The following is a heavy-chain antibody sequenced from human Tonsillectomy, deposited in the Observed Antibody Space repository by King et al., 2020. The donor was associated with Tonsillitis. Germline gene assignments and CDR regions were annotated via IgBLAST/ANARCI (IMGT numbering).Heavy chain of an antibody. CDR1: GGTFSSYA. Sequence: VQLVESGAEVKKPGSSVKVSCKASGGTFSSYAISWVRQAPGQGLEWMGRIIPILGIANYAQKFQGRVTITADKSTSTAYMELSSLRSEDTAVYYCARPLSYYDSSGYQLDYWGQGTLVIVSS. V-gene: IGHV1-69*09. CDR3: ARPLSYYDSSGYQLDY. CDR2: IIPILGIA. J-gene: IGHJ4*02. D-gene: IGHD3-22*01.